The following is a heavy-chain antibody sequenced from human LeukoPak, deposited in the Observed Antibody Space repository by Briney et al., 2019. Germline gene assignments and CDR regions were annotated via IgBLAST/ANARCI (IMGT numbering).Heavy chain of an antibody. CDR3: ARGPIGGSSWYLLHYFDY. Sequence: SETLSLTCTVSGGSISSGSYYWSWIRQPAGKGLEWIGRIYTSGSTNYNPSLKSRVTISVDTSKNQFSLKLSSVTAADTAVYYCARGPIGGSSWYLLHYFDYWGQGTLVTVSS. J-gene: IGHJ4*02. CDR2: IYTSGST. V-gene: IGHV4-61*02. D-gene: IGHD6-6*01. CDR1: GGSISSGSYY.